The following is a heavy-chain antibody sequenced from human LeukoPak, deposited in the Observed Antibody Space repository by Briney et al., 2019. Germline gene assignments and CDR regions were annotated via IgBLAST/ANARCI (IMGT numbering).Heavy chain of an antibody. Sequence: SETLSLTCTVSGGSISSYYWSWIRQPPGKGLEWIGEINHSGSTNYNPSLKSRVTISVDTSKNQFSLKLSSATAADTAVYYCARAVGYSSSRFDYWGQGTLVTVSS. CDR3: ARAVGYSSSRFDY. V-gene: IGHV4-34*01. D-gene: IGHD6-13*01. CDR2: INHSGST. CDR1: GGSISSYY. J-gene: IGHJ4*02.